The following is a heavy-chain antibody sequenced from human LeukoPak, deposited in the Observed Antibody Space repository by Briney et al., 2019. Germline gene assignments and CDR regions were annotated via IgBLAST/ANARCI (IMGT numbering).Heavy chain of an antibody. CDR2: IYPGDSDT. J-gene: IGHJ4*02. D-gene: IGHD2-8*01. CDR1: GYSFTSYW. CDR3: ARGTGVRYCSNGVCYTSDY. Sequence: GESLKISCKGSGYSFTSYWIGWVRQMPGKGLGWMGIIYPGDSDTRYSPSFQGQVTISADKSISTAYLQWSSLKASDTAMYYCARGTGVRYCSNGVCYTSDYWGQGTLVTVSS. V-gene: IGHV5-51*01.